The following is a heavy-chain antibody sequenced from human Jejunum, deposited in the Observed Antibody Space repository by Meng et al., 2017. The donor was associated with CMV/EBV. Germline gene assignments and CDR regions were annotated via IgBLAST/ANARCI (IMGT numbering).Heavy chain of an antibody. J-gene: IGHJ5*02. V-gene: IGHV5-51*01. Sequence: FNNYWIGWVRQLPGNGLEWMGIILPSNSDTRYSPSFEGQVTMSADKSSSTAYLEWSSLQASDSGMYYCARQDYFGSGTYHHWFDPWGPGTLVTVSS. CDR2: ILPSNSDT. CDR3: ARQDYFGSGTYHHWFDP. D-gene: IGHD3-10*01. CDR1: FNNYW.